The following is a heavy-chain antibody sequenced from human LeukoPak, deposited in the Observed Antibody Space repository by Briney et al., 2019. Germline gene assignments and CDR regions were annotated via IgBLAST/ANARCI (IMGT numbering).Heavy chain of an antibody. CDR2: IYTSGST. V-gene: IGHV4-4*07. Sequence: TSETLSLTXTVSGGSISSYYWSWIRQPAGKGLEWIGRIYTSGSTNYNPSLKSRVTMSVDTSKNQFSLKLSSVTAADTAVYYCARALPGIAVAGSPTNNWFDPWGQGTLVTVSS. D-gene: IGHD6-19*01. J-gene: IGHJ5*02. CDR3: ARALPGIAVAGSPTNNWFDP. CDR1: GGSISSYY.